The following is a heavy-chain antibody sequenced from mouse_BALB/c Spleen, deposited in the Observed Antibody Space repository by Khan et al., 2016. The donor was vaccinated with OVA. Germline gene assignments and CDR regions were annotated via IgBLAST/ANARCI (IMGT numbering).Heavy chain of an antibody. CDR2: IYPVTDHT. J-gene: IGHJ2*01. D-gene: IGHD1-1*01. CDR1: GYTFTSYW. V-gene: IGHV1S132*01. Sequence: VQLQESGAELVRPGTSVKLSCKTSGYTFTSYWIHWVKQRSGQGLEWIARIYPVTDHTYYNEKKKDKEKLTEEKSSRKAYLKISSQKYEDADVFFRAREEDEYYGENWGKGTT. CDR3: AREEDEYYGEN.